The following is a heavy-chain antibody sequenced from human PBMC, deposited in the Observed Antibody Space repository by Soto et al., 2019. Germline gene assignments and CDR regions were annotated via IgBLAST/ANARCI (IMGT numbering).Heavy chain of an antibody. V-gene: IGHV4-39*01. CDR1: GGSISSSSYY. Sequence: QLQLQESGPGLVKPSETLSLTCTVSGGSISSSSYYWGWIRQPPGKGLEWIGSIYYSGSTYYNPSLKSRVTISVDTSKNQFSLKLSSVTAADTAVYYCARRVAVAGTQFDYWGQGTLVTVSS. D-gene: IGHD6-19*01. J-gene: IGHJ4*02. CDR3: ARRVAVAGTQFDY. CDR2: IYYSGST.